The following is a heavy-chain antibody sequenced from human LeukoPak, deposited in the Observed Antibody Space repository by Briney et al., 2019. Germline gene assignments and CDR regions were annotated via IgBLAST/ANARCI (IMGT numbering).Heavy chain of an antibody. D-gene: IGHD2-15*01. CDR3: ARERRYCSGDNCYSGLDY. V-gene: IGHV3-53*01. CDR1: GFTVSSNY. J-gene: IGHJ4*02. CDR2: IHSGGTT. Sequence: PGGSLRLSCAVSGFTVSSNYMSWVRQAPGKGLEWVSLIHSGGTTDYADSVKDRLTISRDYSKNTVNLQINSLRAEDTAVYYCARERRYCSGDNCYSGLDYWGQGTLVTVSS.